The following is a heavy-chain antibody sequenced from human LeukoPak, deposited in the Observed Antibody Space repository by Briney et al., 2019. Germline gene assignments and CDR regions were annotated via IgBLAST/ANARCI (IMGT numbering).Heavy chain of an antibody. D-gene: IGHD2-8*01. V-gene: IGHV1-2*02. CDR2: INPNSGGT. J-gene: IGHJ4*02. Sequence: GASVKVSCKASGYIFTGYYIHWVRQAPGQGLEWMGWINPNSGGTNYAQKLQGRVTMTTDTSTSTAYMELRSLRSDDTAVYYCARDVLMMYAIGGFDYWGQGTLVTVSS. CDR3: ARDVLMMYAIGGFDY. CDR1: GYIFTGYY.